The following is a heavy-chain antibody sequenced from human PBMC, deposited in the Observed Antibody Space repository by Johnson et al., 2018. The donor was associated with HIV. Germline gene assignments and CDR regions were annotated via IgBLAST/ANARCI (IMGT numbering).Heavy chain of an antibody. CDR2: IKQDGSEK. CDR3: ARSLSSSWY. J-gene: IGHJ2*01. D-gene: IGHD6-13*01. Sequence: MLLVESGGGLVQPGGSLRLSCAASGFTFDDYAMHWVRQAPGKGLEWVANIKQDGSEKYYVDSVKGRFTISRDNAKSTLYLQMNSLRAEDTAVYYCARSLSSSWY. V-gene: IGHV3-7*01. CDR1: GFTFDDYA.